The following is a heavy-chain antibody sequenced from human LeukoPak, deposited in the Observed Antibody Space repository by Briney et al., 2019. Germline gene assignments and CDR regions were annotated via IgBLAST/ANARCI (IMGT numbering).Heavy chain of an antibody. J-gene: IGHJ4*02. CDR1: GFTFSSYG. CDR2: ILSDGSKE. CDR3: ARGKTPAVTTPFDY. V-gene: IGHV3-33*01. D-gene: IGHD4-17*01. Sequence: GGSLRLSCAASGFTFSSYGMHWVRQAPGKGLEWVAVILSDGSKEFYTDSVKGRFTISRDNSKNTLYLQMNSLRAEDTAVYHCARGKTPAVTTPFDYWGQGTLVTVSS.